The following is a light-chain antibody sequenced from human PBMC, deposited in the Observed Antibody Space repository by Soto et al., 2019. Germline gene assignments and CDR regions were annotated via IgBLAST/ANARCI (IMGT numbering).Light chain of an antibody. Sequence: QSVLTQPPSMSGAPGQRVTISCTGSSSNIGAGYDVHWYQQHPGTAPKLLIFDNNNRPSGVPVRFSGSKSDTSASLAITGLQAEDEADYYCQSFDTSLSGFVVFGGGTKLTVL. J-gene: IGLJ2*01. CDR3: QSFDTSLSGFVV. CDR2: DNN. V-gene: IGLV1-40*01. CDR1: SSNIGAGYD.